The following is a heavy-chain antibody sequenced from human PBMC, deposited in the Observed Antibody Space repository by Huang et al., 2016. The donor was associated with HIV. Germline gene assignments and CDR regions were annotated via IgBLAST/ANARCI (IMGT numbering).Heavy chain of an antibody. CDR2: SSPGSSFI. CDR1: GFSLDRFN. Sequence: EVQLVDSGGGLVKPGGSLRLCCAASGFSLDRFNMFVVRQTPGKGLQWVASSSPGSSFIECADSVKGRFSISRDNAKNSLYLQMNSLRCEDTAVYYCVKDRGQQLSPFDSWGQGTLVTVSS. D-gene: IGHD6-13*01. V-gene: IGHV3-21*01. CDR3: VKDRGQQLSPFDS. J-gene: IGHJ4*02.